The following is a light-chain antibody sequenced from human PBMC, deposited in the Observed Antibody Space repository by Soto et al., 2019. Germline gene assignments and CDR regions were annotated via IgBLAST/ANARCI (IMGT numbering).Light chain of an antibody. J-gene: IGKJ4*01. CDR2: DAS. CDR3: QQYNNWPLT. Sequence: ETVMTQSPATLSVSPGERVTLSCRASQSVSNSRLAWYQQKPGQAPRLLIYDASTRATGIPARFSGSGSGTEFTLTISSLQSEDFAVYYCQQYNNWPLTFGGGTKVEIK. CDR1: QSVSNS. V-gene: IGKV3-15*01.